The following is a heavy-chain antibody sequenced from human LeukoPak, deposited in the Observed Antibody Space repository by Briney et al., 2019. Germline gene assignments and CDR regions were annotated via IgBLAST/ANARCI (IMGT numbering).Heavy chain of an antibody. Sequence: SQTLSLTCAISGDSVSSNSAAWNWIRQSPSRGLEWLGRTYYRSKWYNDYAVSVKSRITINPDTSKNQFSLQLNSVTPEDTAVYYCARVLDSSGCESCPYYFDYWGQGTLVTVSS. V-gene: IGHV6-1*01. CDR1: GDSVSSNSAA. D-gene: IGHD6-19*01. J-gene: IGHJ4*02. CDR2: TYYRSKWYN. CDR3: ARVLDSSGCESCPYYFDY.